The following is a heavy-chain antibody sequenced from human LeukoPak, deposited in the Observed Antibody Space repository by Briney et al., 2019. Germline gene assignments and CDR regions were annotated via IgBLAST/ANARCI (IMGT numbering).Heavy chain of an antibody. CDR2: IKSKTDGGTT. CDR3: TTPRDDYGDYGLEH. J-gene: IGHJ5*02. D-gene: IGHD4-17*01. Sequence: GGSLRLSCAASGFTFSNAWMSWVRQAPGKGLEWVGRIKSKTDGGTTDYAAPVKGRFTILRDDSKNTLYLHMNSLKAGDTAVYYCTTPRDDYGDYGLEHWGQGTLVTVS. CDR1: GFTFSNAW. V-gene: IGHV3-15*01.